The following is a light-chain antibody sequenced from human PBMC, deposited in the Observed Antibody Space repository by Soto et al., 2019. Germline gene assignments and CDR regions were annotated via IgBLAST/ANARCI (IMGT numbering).Light chain of an antibody. CDR1: QSVSSSY. V-gene: IGKV3-20*01. CDR2: GAS. J-gene: IGKJ3*01. Sequence: EIVLTQSPGTLSLSPGERATLSCRASQSVSSSYLAWYQQKPGQAHRLLIYGASSRATGIHDRFSGSGSGTDFTLTISRLEPEDFAVQYCQQYGRSPIFTFGPGTKVDIK. CDR3: QQYGRSPIFT.